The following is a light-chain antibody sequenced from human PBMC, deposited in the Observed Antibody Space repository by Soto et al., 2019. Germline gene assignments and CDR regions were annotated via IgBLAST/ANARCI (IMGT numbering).Light chain of an antibody. Sequence: EIVMTQSPATLSVSPGERATLSCRASQSVSSNLAWYQQRPGQTPRLLIYDASSRATGVPARFSGSGSGAEFTLTISSLQSEDFAIYFCQQNDNWPPTFGGGTKVEIK. CDR3: QQNDNWPPT. V-gene: IGKV3-15*01. CDR2: DAS. J-gene: IGKJ4*01. CDR1: QSVSSN.